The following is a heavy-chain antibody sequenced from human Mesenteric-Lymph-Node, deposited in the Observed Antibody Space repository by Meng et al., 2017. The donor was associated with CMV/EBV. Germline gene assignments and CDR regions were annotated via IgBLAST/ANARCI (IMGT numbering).Heavy chain of an antibody. J-gene: IGHJ4*02. V-gene: IGHV3-21*04. CDR1: GFTLSSYS. CDR3: AKDTLDFWSAPTR. CDR2: ISSSGSYI. Sequence: GESLKISCAASGFTLSSYSMNWVRQAPGKGLEWVSSISSSGSYISYADSVKGRFTISRDNAKNSLYLQMNSLRAEDTALYYCAKDTLDFWSAPTRWGQGTLVTVSS. D-gene: IGHD3-3*01.